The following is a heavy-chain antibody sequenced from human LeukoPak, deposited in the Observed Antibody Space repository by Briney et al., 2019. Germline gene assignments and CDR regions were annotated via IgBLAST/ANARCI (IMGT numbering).Heavy chain of an antibody. CDR2: IKQDGSEK. CDR3: ARHPDYYGSGSPSFDP. V-gene: IGHV3-7*01. CDR1: GFTFSSYW. D-gene: IGHD3-10*01. Sequence: PGGSLRLSCAASGFTFSSYWMSWVRQAPGKGLEWVANIKQDGSEKYYVDSVKGRFTISRDNAKNSLYLQMNSLRAEDTAVYYCARHPDYYGSGSPSFDPWGQGTLVTVSP. J-gene: IGHJ5*02.